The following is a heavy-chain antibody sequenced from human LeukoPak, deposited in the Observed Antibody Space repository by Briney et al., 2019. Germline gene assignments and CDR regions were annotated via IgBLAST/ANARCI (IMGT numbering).Heavy chain of an antibody. CDR3: ARDQRGAIPAVKSLLLGDNWFDP. CDR1: GGTFSSYA. D-gene: IGHD2-2*01. J-gene: IGHJ5*02. CDR2: IIPIFGTA. V-gene: IGHV1-69*01. Sequence: SVKVSCKASGGTFSSYAISWVRQAPGQRLEWMGGIIPIFGTANYAQKFQGRVTITADESTSTAYMELSSLRSEDTAVYYCARDQRGAIPAVKSLLLGDNWFDPWGQGTLVTVSS.